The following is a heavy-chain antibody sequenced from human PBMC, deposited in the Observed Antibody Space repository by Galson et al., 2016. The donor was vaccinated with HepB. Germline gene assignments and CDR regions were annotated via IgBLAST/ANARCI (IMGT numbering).Heavy chain of an antibody. V-gene: IGHV3-11*01. CDR3: ARDYSDSRDFRRGCYYAMDV. Sequence: SLRLSCAGSGFAFRDYYVSWIRQAPGKGLEYISYISHSGLTRYYAESVKGRFTVSRDNAKNSVYLHMNSLRAEDTAVYFCARDYSDSRDFRRGCYYAMDVWGQGTTVTVSS. J-gene: IGHJ6*02. D-gene: IGHD3-22*01. CDR1: GFAFRDYY. CDR2: ISHSGLTR.